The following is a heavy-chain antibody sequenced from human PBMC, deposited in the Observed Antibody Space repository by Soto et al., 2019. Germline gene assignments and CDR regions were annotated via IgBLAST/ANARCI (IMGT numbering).Heavy chain of an antibody. CDR1: GGSISSYY. CDR2: IYYSGST. V-gene: IGHV4-59*01. CDR3: ARVQRGDYDILTGYYTDPYFDY. J-gene: IGHJ4*02. D-gene: IGHD3-9*01. Sequence: SETLSLTCTVSGGSISSYYWSWIRQPPGKGLEWIGYIYYSGSTNYNPSLESRVTISVDTSKNQFSLKLSSVTAADTAVYYCARVQRGDYDILTGYYTDPYFDYWGQGTLVTVSS.